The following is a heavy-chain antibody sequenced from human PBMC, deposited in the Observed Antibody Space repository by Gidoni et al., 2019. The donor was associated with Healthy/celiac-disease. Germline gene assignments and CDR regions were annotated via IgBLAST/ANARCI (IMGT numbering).Heavy chain of an antibody. CDR2: ISYDGSNK. V-gene: IGHV3-30*18. J-gene: IGHJ6*03. CDR1: GFTFSSYG. CDR3: AKSYSSSWYDYYYYYMDV. D-gene: IGHD6-13*01. Sequence: QVQLVESGGGVVQPGRSLRLSCAASGFTFSSYGMHWVRQAPGKGLEWVAVISYDGSNKYYADSVKGRFTISRDNSKNTLYLQMNSLRAEDTAVYYCAKSYSSSWYDYYYYYMDVWGKGTTVTVSS.